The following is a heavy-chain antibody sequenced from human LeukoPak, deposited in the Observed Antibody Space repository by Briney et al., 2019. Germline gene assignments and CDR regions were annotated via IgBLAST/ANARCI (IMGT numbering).Heavy chain of an antibody. D-gene: IGHD6-13*01. J-gene: IGHJ4*02. Sequence: LSGGSLRLSCAASGFTFSSYAMSWVRQAPGKGLEWVSVISGGGYSTYYAASVKGRFTISRDNSKNTLYLQMNSLRAEDTAVYYCAKGLRIAAAGPFDYWGQGILVTVSS. CDR2: ISGGGYST. CDR3: AKGLRIAAAGPFDY. CDR1: GFTFSSYA. V-gene: IGHV3-23*01.